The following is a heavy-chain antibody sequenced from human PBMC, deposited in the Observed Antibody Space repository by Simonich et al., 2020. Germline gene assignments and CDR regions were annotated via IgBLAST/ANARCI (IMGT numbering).Heavy chain of an antibody. Sequence: EVQLVESGGGLVKPGGSLRLSCAASGFTFSSYSMNWVRKAPGKGLEWVSSTSSSRSYIYYADSVKGRFTISRDNAKNALYLQMNSLRAEDTAVYYCARDAAGDYWGQGTLVTVSS. D-gene: IGHD6-13*01. V-gene: IGHV3-21*01. CDR2: TSSSRSYI. CDR1: GFTFSSYS. J-gene: IGHJ4*02. CDR3: ARDAAGDY.